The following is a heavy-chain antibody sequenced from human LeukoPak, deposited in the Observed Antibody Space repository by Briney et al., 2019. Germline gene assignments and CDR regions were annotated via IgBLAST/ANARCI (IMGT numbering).Heavy chain of an antibody. J-gene: IGHJ4*02. CDR2: ISYDGSNK. CDR3: ATLDAYYYDSRGDY. V-gene: IGHV3-30*03. D-gene: IGHD3-22*01. Sequence: PPGGSLRLSCAASGFTFSNYRMHWVRQAPGKRLEWVAVISYDGSNKYYADSVKGRFTISRDNSKNTLYLQMNSLRAEDTAVYYCATLDAYYYDSRGDYWGQGTLVTVSS. CDR1: GFTFSNYR.